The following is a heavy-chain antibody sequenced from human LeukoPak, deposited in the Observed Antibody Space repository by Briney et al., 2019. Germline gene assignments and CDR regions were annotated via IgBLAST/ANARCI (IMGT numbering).Heavy chain of an antibody. CDR3: ARSRSPITMVRGVTSSV. CDR2: ISYDGSNK. CDR1: GFTFSSYA. D-gene: IGHD3-10*01. V-gene: IGHV3-30-3*01. J-gene: IGHJ4*02. Sequence: GGSLRLSCAASGFTFSSYAMHWVRQAPGKGLEWVAVISYDGSNKYYADSVKGRFTISRDNSKNTLYLQMNSLRAEDTAVYYCARSRSPITMVRGVTSSVWGQGTLVTVSS.